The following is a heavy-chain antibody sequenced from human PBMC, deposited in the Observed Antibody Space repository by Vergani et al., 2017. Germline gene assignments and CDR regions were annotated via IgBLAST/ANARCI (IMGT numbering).Heavy chain of an antibody. CDR3: GRALYSCGWYRDDY. J-gene: IGHJ4*02. CDR1: GFTFSDYY. D-gene: IGHD6-19*01. CDR2: ISSSGSTI. V-gene: IGHV3-11*01. Sequence: QVQLVESGGGLVKPGGSLRLSCAASGFTFSDYYMSWMRQAPGKGLEWVSYISSSGSTIYYADSVKGRLTISRDNAKNSLYLQRNSLRAEDTAGYYCGRALYSCGWYRDDYWGQGTLVTVSS.